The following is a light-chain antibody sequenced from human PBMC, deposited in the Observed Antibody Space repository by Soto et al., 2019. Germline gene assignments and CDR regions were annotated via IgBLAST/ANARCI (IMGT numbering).Light chain of an antibody. Sequence: DIQMTQSPSSLSASVGDRVTITCRASQNIFSYLNWYQQKPGKAPNLLIYAASNLQSGVPSRFSGSGSGTDFTLTISSLQPDDFATYYCQQTYSAPFTFGPGTKVDIK. CDR2: AAS. CDR3: QQTYSAPFT. J-gene: IGKJ3*01. V-gene: IGKV1-39*01. CDR1: QNIFSY.